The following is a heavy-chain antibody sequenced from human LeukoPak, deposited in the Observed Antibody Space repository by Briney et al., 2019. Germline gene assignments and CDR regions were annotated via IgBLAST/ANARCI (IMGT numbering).Heavy chain of an antibody. CDR1: GYTFTSYY. D-gene: IGHD4-23*01. Sequence: ASVKVSCKASGYTFTSYYMHWVRQAPGQGLEWMGIINPSGGSTSYAQKFQGRVTMTRDTSTSTVYMELSSLRSEDMAVYYCARVNYGGTTFDYWGQGTLVTVSS. J-gene: IGHJ4*02. V-gene: IGHV1-46*01. CDR2: INPSGGST. CDR3: ARVNYGGTTFDY.